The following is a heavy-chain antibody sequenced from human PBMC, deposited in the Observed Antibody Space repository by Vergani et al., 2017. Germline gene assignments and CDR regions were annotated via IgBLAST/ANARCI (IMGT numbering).Heavy chain of an antibody. Sequence: QVQLVQSGAEVKKPGASVKVSCKASGYTFTGYYMHWVRQAPGQGLEWMGWINPNSGGTNYAQKFQGRVTMTRDTSISTAYMELSRLRSDDTAVYYCARGSIAVARYGAFDIWGQGTMVTVSS. CDR1: GYTFTGYY. CDR2: INPNSGGT. J-gene: IGHJ3*02. V-gene: IGHV1-2*02. CDR3: ARGSIAVARYGAFDI. D-gene: IGHD6-19*01.